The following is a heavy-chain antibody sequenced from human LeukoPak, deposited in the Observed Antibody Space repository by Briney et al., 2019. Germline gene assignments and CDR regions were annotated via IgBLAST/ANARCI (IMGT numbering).Heavy chain of an antibody. D-gene: IGHD3-22*01. CDR1: GFTVSSNY. Sequence: GGSLRLSCAASGFTVSSNYMSWVRQAPGKGLEWVSVIYSGGSTYYADSVKGRFTISRDNSKNTLYLQMDSLRAEDTAVYYCARDYYDSSGAGSLWGQGTLVTVSS. J-gene: IGHJ4*02. V-gene: IGHV3-66*02. CDR2: IYSGGST. CDR3: ARDYYDSSGAGSL.